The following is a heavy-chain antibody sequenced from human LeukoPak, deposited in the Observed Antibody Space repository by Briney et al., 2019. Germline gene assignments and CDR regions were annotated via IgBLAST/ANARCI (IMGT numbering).Heavy chain of an antibody. D-gene: IGHD3-16*01. CDR2: IYSSGNT. J-gene: IGHJ4*02. V-gene: IGHV4-61*02. CDR1: GDSITSGRYY. Sequence: SETLSLTCTVSGDSITSGRYYWSWIRQPAGKELEWIGRIYSSGNTDYHPYIVSLKSRVSLSLDTSKNQFFLDLTSVTAADTAVYYCAHLGGSGLRTIDYWGQGTLVTVSS. CDR3: AHLGGSGLRTIDY.